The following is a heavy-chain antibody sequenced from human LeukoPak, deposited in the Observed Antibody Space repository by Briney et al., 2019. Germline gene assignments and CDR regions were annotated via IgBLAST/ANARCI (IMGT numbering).Heavy chain of an antibody. CDR1: GGSVSSTTYY. CDR3: ARYVVYGSGKYYFDY. D-gene: IGHD3-10*01. J-gene: IGHJ4*02. V-gene: IGHV4-39*01. CDR2: INYSGST. Sequence: SETLSLTCTVSGGSVSSTTYYWSWTRQPPGKGLEWIASINYSGSTYYNPSLKSRVTISVGTSENQFSLKLSSVTAADTAVYYCARYVVYGSGKYYFDYWGQGTLVTVSS.